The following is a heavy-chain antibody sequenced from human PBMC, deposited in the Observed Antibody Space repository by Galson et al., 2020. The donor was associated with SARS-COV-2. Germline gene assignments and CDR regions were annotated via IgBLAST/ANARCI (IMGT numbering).Heavy chain of an antibody. D-gene: IGHD2-2*01. Sequence: GESLKISCAASGFTFSSYEMNWVRQAPGKGLEWVSYISSSGSTIYYADSVKGRFTISRDNAKNSLYLQMNSLRAEDTAVYYCARDFVNCSSTSCYEAYFDYWGQGTLVTVSS. CDR1: GFTFSSYE. V-gene: IGHV3-48*03. CDR2: ISSSGSTI. CDR3: ARDFVNCSSTSCYEAYFDY. J-gene: IGHJ4*02.